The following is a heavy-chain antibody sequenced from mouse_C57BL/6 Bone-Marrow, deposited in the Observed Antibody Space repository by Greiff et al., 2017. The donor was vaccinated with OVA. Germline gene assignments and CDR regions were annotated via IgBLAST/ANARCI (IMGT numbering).Heavy chain of an antibody. CDR2: INPNNGGT. J-gene: IGHJ2*01. CDR3: ARRRFLYFDY. V-gene: IGHV1-26*01. CDR1: GYTFTDYY. Sequence: VQLQQSGPELVKPGASVKISCKASGYTFTDYYMNWVKQSHGKSLEWIGDINPNNGGTSYNQKFKGKATLTVDKSSSTAYMELRSLTSEDSAVYYCARRRFLYFDYWGQGTTLTVSS.